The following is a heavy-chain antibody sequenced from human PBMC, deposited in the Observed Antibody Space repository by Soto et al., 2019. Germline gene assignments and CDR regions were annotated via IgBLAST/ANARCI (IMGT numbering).Heavy chain of an antibody. Sequence: GGSLRLSCAASGFTFSSYGMHWVRQAPGKGLEWVAVILYDGSKKYYADSMKGRFTISRDNSKNTLYLQMNSLRAEDSALYYCAKDRGALRWSEEHYYFDYWGQGSLVTVSS. CDR3: AKDRGALRWSEEHYYFDY. J-gene: IGHJ4*02. D-gene: IGHD2-15*01. V-gene: IGHV3-30*18. CDR2: ILYDGSKK. CDR1: GFTFSSYG.